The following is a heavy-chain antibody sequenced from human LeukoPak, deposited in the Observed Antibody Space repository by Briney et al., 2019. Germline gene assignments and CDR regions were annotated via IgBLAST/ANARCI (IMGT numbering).Heavy chain of an antibody. V-gene: IGHV3-72*01. D-gene: IGHD5-24*01. Sequence: GGSLRLSCAASGFTFSDHYMDWVRQAPGKGLEWVGRTRNKANSYTTEYAASVKGRFTISRDDSKNSLYLQMNSLKTEDTAVYYCARAKMGLLDYWGQGTLVTVSS. CDR1: GFTFSDHY. J-gene: IGHJ4*02. CDR2: TRNKANSYTT. CDR3: ARAKMGLLDY.